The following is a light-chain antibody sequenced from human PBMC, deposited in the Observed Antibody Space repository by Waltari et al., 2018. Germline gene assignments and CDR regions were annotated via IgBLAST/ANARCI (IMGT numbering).Light chain of an antibody. CDR3: QQYGSSRGT. J-gene: IGKJ1*01. CDR1: QSVSSSY. CDR2: GAS. V-gene: IGKV3-20*01. Sequence: DIVLTHPPGTLSLSPGERATLSCRASQSVSSSYLAWYQQKPGQAPRLLIYGASSRATGIPDRFSSSGSGTDFTLTISRLEPEDFAVYYCQQYGSSRGTFGQGTKVEIK.